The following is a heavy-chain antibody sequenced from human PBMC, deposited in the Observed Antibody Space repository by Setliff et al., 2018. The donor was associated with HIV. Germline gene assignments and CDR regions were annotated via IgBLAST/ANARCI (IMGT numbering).Heavy chain of an antibody. CDR2: ISNTGRTR. V-gene: IGHV3-11*04. D-gene: IGHD2-8*02. CDR3: VRDRLVGNTKYFDL. CDR1: GFNLSEDF. J-gene: IGHJ2*01. Sequence: GGSLRLSCAASGFNLSEDFMSWIRQAPGKGLEWISYISNTGRTRHYADSVKGRFTISRDNAEKSLFLQMNNLRVEDTAFYYCVRDRLVGNTKYFDLWGRGTLVTVSS.